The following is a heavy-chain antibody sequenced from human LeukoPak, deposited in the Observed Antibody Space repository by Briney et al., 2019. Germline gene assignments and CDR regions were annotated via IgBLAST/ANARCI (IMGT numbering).Heavy chain of an antibody. D-gene: IGHD2-2*01. V-gene: IGHV6-1*01. CDR1: GDSVSSNSAA. Sequence: SQTLSLTCGISGDSVSSNSAAWNWIRQSPSRGLEWLGGTYYRSKWYDDYAVSVKSRITINPDTSKNQFSLQLNSVTPEDTAVYYCARSDGYCSSTSCPYYYYGMDVWGQGTTVTVSS. J-gene: IGHJ6*02. CDR2: TYYRSKWYD. CDR3: ARSDGYCSSTSCPYYYYGMDV.